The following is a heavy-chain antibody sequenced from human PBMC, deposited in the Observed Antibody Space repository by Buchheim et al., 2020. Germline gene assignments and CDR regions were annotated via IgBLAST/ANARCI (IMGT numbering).Heavy chain of an antibody. D-gene: IGHD6-13*01. CDR3: AKASSAGNYYYGMDV. J-gene: IGHJ6*02. Sequence: QVQLQESGPGLVKPSGTLSLTCAVSGGSISGDNWWSWVRQTPEKGLEWIGEIYHHGSTNCNPSLESRVTISVDKSKNQFSLKVNSVTAADTAVYYCAKASSAGNYYYGMDVWGQGTT. V-gene: IGHV4-4*02. CDR1: GGSISGDNW. CDR2: IYHHGST.